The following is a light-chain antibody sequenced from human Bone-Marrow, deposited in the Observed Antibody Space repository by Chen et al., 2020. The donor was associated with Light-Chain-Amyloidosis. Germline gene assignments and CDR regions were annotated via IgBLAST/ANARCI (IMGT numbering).Light chain of an antibody. CDR3: AAWDDSLNGVV. CDR1: SSNIGSNP. J-gene: IGLJ2*01. V-gene: IGLV1-44*01. Sequence: QSVLTQPPSASGTPGQRVTLSCSGSSSNIGSNPVNWYQQLPGTAPNLLIYSNNQRPSGVPDRFSGSKSGTSASLAISGLQSEDEADYYCAAWDDSLNGVVFGGGTKLTVL. CDR2: SNN.